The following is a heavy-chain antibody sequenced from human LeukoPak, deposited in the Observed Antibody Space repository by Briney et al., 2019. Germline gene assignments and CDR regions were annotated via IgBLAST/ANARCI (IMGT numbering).Heavy chain of an antibody. CDR2: INPNSGGT. D-gene: IGHD1-26*01. V-gene: IGHV1-2*02. Sequence: GASVKVSCKASGYTFTGYYMHWVRQAPGQGLEWMGWINPNSGGTNYAQKFQGRVTITADESTSTAYMELSSLRSEDTAVYYCARGQVIVGATTAGFDYWGQGTLVTVSS. J-gene: IGHJ4*02. CDR1: GYTFTGYY. CDR3: ARGQVIVGATTAGFDY.